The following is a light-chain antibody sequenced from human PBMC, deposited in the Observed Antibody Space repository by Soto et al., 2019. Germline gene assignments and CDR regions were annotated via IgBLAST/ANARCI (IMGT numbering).Light chain of an antibody. Sequence: IVLTQSPGTLSLSPGERATLSCRASQSVSSTYIAWYQQNPGQAPRLLIYGASSRATGIPDRFSGSGSGKDFTLTISRLEPEDFAVYFCQQYGRSPPFTFGQGTKVDIK. CDR1: QSVSSTY. V-gene: IGKV3-20*01. J-gene: IGKJ2*01. CDR2: GAS. CDR3: QQYGRSPPFT.